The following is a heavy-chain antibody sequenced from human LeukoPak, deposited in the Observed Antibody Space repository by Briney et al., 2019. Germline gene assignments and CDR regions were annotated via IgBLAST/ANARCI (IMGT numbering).Heavy chain of an antibody. CDR2: ISGSGGST. CDR1: GFTFSSYA. Sequence: PGGSLRLSCAASGFTFSSYAMSWVRQAPGKGLEWVSAISGSGGSTYHADSVKGRFTISRDNSKNTLYLQMNSLRAEDTAVYYCAKGHAVYCSSTSCYLDYWGQGTLVTVSS. CDR3: AKGHAVYCSSTSCYLDY. V-gene: IGHV3-23*01. D-gene: IGHD2-2*01. J-gene: IGHJ4*02.